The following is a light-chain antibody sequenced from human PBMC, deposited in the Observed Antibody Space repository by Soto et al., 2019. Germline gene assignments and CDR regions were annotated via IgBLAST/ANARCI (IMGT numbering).Light chain of an antibody. CDR2: GAS. V-gene: IGKV3-20*01. CDR1: QSISSSF. CDR3: QQYGSSPPRT. J-gene: IGKJ4*01. Sequence: EFVLTQSPGKLSLSPGERATLSCRASQSISSSFLAWYQQKPGQAPRLLIYGASSRGTGIPDRFSGSGSGTDFTLTISRLEPEDFAVYYCQQYGSSPPRTSGGGTKVEIK.